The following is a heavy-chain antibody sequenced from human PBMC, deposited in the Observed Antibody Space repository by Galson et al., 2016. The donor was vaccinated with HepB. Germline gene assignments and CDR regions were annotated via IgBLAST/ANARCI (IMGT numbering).Heavy chain of an antibody. D-gene: IGHD6-13*01. CDR1: GASFPNYW. CDR3: ARRIASSQHKPGPLDS. V-gene: IGHV5-51*01. CDR2: IYPSDSET. Sequence: QSGAEVKKPGESLKISCKGSGASFPNYWIAWVRQMPGKGLEWMGIIYPSDSETKYSPSFQGQVTISADKSISTAYLQWSSLKASDSAMYYRARRIASSQHKPGPLDSWGQGTIVTVSS. J-gene: IGHJ3*02.